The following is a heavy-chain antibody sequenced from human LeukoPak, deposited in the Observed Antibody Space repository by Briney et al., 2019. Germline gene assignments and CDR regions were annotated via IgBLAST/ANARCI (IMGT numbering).Heavy chain of an antibody. CDR1: GGTFSSYA. D-gene: IGHD4-23*01. CDR2: IIPIFGIA. V-gene: IGHV1-69*04. CDR3: ARYGGNSAYYYYGMDV. Sequence: ASVKVSCKASGGTFSSYAISWVRQAPGQGLEWIGRIIPIFGIANYAQKFQGRVTITADKSTSTAYMELSSLRSEDTAVYYCARYGGNSAYYYYGMDVWGQGTTVTVSS. J-gene: IGHJ6*02.